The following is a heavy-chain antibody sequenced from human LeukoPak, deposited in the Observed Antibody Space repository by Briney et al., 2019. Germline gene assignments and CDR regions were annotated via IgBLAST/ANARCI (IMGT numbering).Heavy chain of an antibody. J-gene: IGHJ1*01. D-gene: IGHD1-26*01. CDR2: ISSSSTYI. V-gene: IGHV3-21*01. Sequence: GGSLRLSCAASGFTFSRYSMNWVRQAPGKGLEWVSSISSSSTYIYYADSVKGRFTISRDNAKNSLYLQMNSLRAEDTAVYYCARAQLGVAATQYFQHWGQGTLVTVSS. CDR1: GFTFSRYS. CDR3: ARAQLGVAATQYFQH.